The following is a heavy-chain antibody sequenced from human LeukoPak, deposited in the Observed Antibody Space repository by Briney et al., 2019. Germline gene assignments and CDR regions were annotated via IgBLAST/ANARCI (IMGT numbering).Heavy chain of an antibody. CDR3: ARHGYGDDVGNWFDP. D-gene: IGHD2-2*03. Sequence: SSETLSLTCVVYGGSFSAYYWSWIRQPPGKGLEWVAEINHSGSTNYSPSLKSRVTISVDTSKNQFSLKLSSVTAADTAVYYCARHGYGDDVGNWFDPWGQGTLVSVSS. CDR1: GGSFSAYY. CDR2: INHSGST. J-gene: IGHJ5*02. V-gene: IGHV4-34*01.